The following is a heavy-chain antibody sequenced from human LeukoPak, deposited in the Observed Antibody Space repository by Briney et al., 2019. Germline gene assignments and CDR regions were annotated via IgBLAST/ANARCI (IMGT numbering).Heavy chain of an antibody. CDR2: ISSVSNYI. D-gene: IGHD3-9*01. CDR3: ARSLILTGYYEASPFDF. Sequence: PGGSLRLSCAASGFTLNLYRMNWVRQAPGKGLEWVSSISSVSNYIYYADSMKGRFTISRDNAKNSLYLHMNGLRAEDTAVYYCARSLILTGYYEASPFDFWGQGTLVTVSS. CDR1: GFTLNLYR. V-gene: IGHV3-21*01. J-gene: IGHJ4*02.